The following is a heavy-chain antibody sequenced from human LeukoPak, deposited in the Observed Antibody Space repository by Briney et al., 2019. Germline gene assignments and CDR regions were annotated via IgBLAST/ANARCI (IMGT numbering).Heavy chain of an antibody. CDR2: VYYSGST. D-gene: IGHD2-2*01. Sequence: PSETLSLTCTAPGGSVSSSTYHWGWIRQPPGKGLEWIASVYYSGSTYYNPSLKSRVTISVDTSKNQFSLNLTSVTAADRAVYYCARGYCSSTSCSGVGYMDVWGKGTTVTVSS. J-gene: IGHJ6*03. CDR1: GGSVSSSTYH. CDR3: ARGYCSSTSCSGVGYMDV. V-gene: IGHV4-39*01.